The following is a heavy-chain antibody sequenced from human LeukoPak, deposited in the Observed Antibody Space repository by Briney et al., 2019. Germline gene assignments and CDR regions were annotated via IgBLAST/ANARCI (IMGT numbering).Heavy chain of an antibody. D-gene: IGHD3-9*01. Sequence: SETLSLTCTVSGGSISSYYWSWIRQPPGKGLEWIGEINHSGSTNYNPSLKSRVTISVDTSKNQFSLKLSSVTAADTAVYYCARHGTVARYFLPRRAHGEFDYWGQGTLVTVSS. CDR2: INHSGST. V-gene: IGHV4-34*01. J-gene: IGHJ4*02. CDR3: ARHGTVARYFLPRRAHGEFDY. CDR1: GGSISSYY.